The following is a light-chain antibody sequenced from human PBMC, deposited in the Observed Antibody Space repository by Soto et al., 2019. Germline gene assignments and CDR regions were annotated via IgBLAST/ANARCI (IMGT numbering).Light chain of an antibody. Sequence: QSVLAQPPSASGSPGQSVTISCTGTSSDVGGYNFVSWYQHHPGKAPKVIIYEVSKRPSGVPNRFSGSKSGNTASLTVSGLQDEDEADYYCSSYAGSNIYVFGTGTKLTVL. CDR1: SSDVGGYNF. CDR2: EVS. CDR3: SSYAGSNIYV. V-gene: IGLV2-8*01. J-gene: IGLJ1*01.